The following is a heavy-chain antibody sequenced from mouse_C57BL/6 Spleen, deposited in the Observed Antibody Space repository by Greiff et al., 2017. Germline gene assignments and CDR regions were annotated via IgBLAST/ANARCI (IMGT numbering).Heavy chain of an antibody. D-gene: IGHD2-1*01. J-gene: IGHJ2*01. CDR1: GYTFTSYW. V-gene: IGHV1-74*01. Sequence: VQLQQPGAELVKPGASVKVSCKASGYTFTSYWMHWVKQRPGQGLEWIGRIHPSDSDTNYNQKFKGKATWTVDKSSSTAYMQLSSLTSEDSAVYYCATFYYGNYGGYWGQGTTLTVSS. CDR2: IHPSDSDT. CDR3: ATFYYGNYGGY.